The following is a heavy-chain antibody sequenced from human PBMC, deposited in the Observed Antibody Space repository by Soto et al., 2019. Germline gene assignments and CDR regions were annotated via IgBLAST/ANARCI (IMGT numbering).Heavy chain of an antibody. D-gene: IGHD6-6*01. CDR1: GFTVSSNY. CDR2: IYSGGST. V-gene: IGHV3-53*01. Sequence: GGSLRLSCAASGFTVSSNYMSWVRQAPGKGLEWVSVIYSGGSTYYADSVKGRFTISRDNSKNTLYLQMNSLRAEDTAVYYCARGYSSSSDLDYWGQGTLVTVSS. CDR3: ARGYSSSSDLDY. J-gene: IGHJ4*02.